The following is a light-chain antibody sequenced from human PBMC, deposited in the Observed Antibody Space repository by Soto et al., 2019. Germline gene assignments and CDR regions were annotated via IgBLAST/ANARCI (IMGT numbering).Light chain of an antibody. CDR2: EDT. J-gene: IGLJ3*02. V-gene: IGLV2-23*01. Sequence: QSALTQPASVSGSPGQSITISCTGTSSDVGSYYLVSGYQHHPGKAPKLIIYEDTKRPSGTSNRFSGSKSGNTASLTISGLQAEDEADYYCCSFAGARVMFGGGTKLTVL. CDR3: CSFAGARVM. CDR1: SSDVGSYYL.